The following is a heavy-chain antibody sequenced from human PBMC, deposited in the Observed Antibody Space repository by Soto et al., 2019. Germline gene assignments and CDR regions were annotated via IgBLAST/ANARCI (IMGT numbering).Heavy chain of an antibody. D-gene: IGHD2-2*01. CDR1: GGTFSSYA. J-gene: IGHJ4*02. CDR2: IIPIFGTA. Sequence: AVKVSCKASGGTFSSYAISWVRQAPGQGLEWMGGIIPIFGTANYAQKFQGRVTITADKSTSTAYMELSSLRSEDTAVYYCARVVPAAIGMDYWGQGTLVTVSS. CDR3: ARVVPAAIGMDY. V-gene: IGHV1-69*06.